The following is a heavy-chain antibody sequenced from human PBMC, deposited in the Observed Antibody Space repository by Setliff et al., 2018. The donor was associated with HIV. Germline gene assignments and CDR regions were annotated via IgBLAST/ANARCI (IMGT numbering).Heavy chain of an antibody. V-gene: IGHV3-30*04. J-gene: IGHJ4*02. CDR1: GFAFVSYD. CDR2: ISYDGNNA. D-gene: IGHD4-17*01. Sequence: PGESLKISCAASGFAFVSYDMHWVRQAPGKGPEWVAGISYDGNNALYADSVKGRFTISRDNFMDSVSLQMNNLGPADTAVYFCARVPYGDFAPYYFDYWGQGMMVTVSS. CDR3: ARVPYGDFAPYYFDY.